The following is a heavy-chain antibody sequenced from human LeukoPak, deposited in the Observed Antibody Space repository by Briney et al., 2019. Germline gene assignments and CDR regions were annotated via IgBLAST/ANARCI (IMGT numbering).Heavy chain of an antibody. Sequence: GGSLRLSCAASGFTFSSYSMNWVRQAPGKGLVWVSRIDRDGSRINYADSVKGRFTISRDNGKNTLFLQMNSLRAEDAAVYYCVRGNDYGGPHYWGQGTLVTVSS. D-gene: IGHD4-23*01. J-gene: IGHJ4*02. V-gene: IGHV3-74*01. CDR2: IDRDGSRI. CDR1: GFTFSSYS. CDR3: VRGNDYGGPHY.